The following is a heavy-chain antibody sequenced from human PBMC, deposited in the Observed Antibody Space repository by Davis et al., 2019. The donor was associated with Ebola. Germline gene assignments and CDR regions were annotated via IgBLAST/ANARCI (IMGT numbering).Heavy chain of an antibody. J-gene: IGHJ4*02. Sequence: GESLKISCAASGFTFSSYSMNWVRQAPGKGLEWVSSISSSSSYIYYADSVKGRFTISRDNAKNSLYLQMNSLRAEDTAVYYCASLMGIDYWGQGTLVTVSS. CDR3: ASLMGIDY. D-gene: IGHD5-24*01. V-gene: IGHV3-21*01. CDR1: GFTFSSYS. CDR2: ISSSSSYI.